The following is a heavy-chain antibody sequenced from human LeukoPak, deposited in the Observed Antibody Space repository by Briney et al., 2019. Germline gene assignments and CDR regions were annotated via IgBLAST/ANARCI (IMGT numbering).Heavy chain of an antibody. CDR1: GGSISSSSYY. CDR2: IYYSGST. J-gene: IGHJ3*02. CDR3: ASPSLLSKQWLVREGAFDI. D-gene: IGHD6-19*01. V-gene: IGHV4-39*01. Sequence: SETLSLTCTVSGGSISSSSYYWGWIRQPPGKGLEWIGSIYYSGSTYYNPSLKSRVTISVDTSKNQFSLKLSSVTAADTAVYYCASPSLLSKQWLVREGAFDIWGQGTMVTVSS.